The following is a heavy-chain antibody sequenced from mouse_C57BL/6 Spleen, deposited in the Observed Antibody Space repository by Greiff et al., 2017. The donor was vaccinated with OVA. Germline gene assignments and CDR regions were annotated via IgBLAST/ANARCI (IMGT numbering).Heavy chain of an antibody. CDR1: GFNIKDYY. Sequence: EVQGVESGAELVKPGASVKLSCTASGFNIKDYYMHWVKQRTEQGLEWIGRIDPEDGETKYAPKFQGKATITADTSSNTAYLQLSSLTSEDTAVYYCASPLTAQATYAMDYWGQGTSVTVSS. D-gene: IGHD3-2*02. CDR2: IDPEDGET. CDR3: ASPLTAQATYAMDY. J-gene: IGHJ4*01. V-gene: IGHV14-2*01.